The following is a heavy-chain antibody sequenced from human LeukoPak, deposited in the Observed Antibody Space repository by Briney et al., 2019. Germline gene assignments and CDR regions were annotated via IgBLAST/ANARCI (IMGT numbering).Heavy chain of an antibody. Sequence: ASVKVSCKASGYTFTGYYMHWVRQAPGQGLEWMGRINPNSGGTDYAQKFQGRVTMTRDTSISTAYMELSRLRSDDTAVCSCARTLSGTTYSLDTWGQGTLVTVS. D-gene: IGHD1-20*01. V-gene: IGHV1-2*06. J-gene: IGHJ5*02. CDR2: INPNSGGT. CDR3: ARTLSGTTYSLDT. CDR1: GYTFTGYY.